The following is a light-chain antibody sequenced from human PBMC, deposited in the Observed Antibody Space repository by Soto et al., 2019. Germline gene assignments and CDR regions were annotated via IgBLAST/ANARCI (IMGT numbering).Light chain of an antibody. V-gene: IGKV1-5*01. CDR3: QQYNSYPWT. J-gene: IGKJ1*01. Sequence: GDRVPITCRASQSISSWLAWYQQKPGKAPKLLIYDVSSLESGVPSRFSGSGSGTEFTLAISSLQPDDFATYYCQQYNSYPWTFGQGTKVDI. CDR1: QSISSW. CDR2: DVS.